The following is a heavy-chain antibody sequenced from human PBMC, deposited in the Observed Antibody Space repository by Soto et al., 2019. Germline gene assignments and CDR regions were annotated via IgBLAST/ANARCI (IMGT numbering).Heavy chain of an antibody. Sequence: NPSETLSLTCAVYGGSFSGYYWSWIRQPPGKGLEWIGEINHSGSTNYNPSLKSRVTISVDTSKNQFSLKLSSVTAADTAVYYCARGRVVVVPAATFSNYYMDVWGKGTTVTVSS. CDR3: ARGRVVVVPAATFSNYYMDV. CDR1: GGSFSGYY. V-gene: IGHV4-34*01. J-gene: IGHJ6*03. D-gene: IGHD2-2*01. CDR2: INHSGST.